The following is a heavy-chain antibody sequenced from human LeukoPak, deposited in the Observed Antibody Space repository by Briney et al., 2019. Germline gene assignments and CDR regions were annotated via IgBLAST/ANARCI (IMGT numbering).Heavy chain of an antibody. CDR1: GFTFSDYY. J-gene: IGHJ6*02. Sequence: GGSLRLSCAASGFTFSDYYMSWIRQAPGKGLEWVSYISSSGSTIYYADSVKGRFTISRDNAKKSLYLQVNSLGAEDTAVYYCARQPTAVTTDYYYYGMDVWGQGTTVTVSS. CDR2: ISSSGSTI. CDR3: ARQPTAVTTDYYYYGMDV. D-gene: IGHD4-17*01. V-gene: IGHV3-11*01.